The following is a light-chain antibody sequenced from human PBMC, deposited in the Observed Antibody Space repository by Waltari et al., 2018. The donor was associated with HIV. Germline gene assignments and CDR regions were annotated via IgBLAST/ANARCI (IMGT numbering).Light chain of an antibody. V-gene: IGLV1-40*01. CDR3: QSYDNSLSQV. Sequence: QSVLTQPPSVSGAPGQRVNITCTGSSSNIGAGYGVHWYQQLPGTAPKLLIYDNSSRPSGVPDRFSGSQSGTSASLDITGLQAEDEADYYCQSYDNSLSQVFGTGTKVAVL. CDR1: SSNIGAGYG. CDR2: DNS. J-gene: IGLJ1*01.